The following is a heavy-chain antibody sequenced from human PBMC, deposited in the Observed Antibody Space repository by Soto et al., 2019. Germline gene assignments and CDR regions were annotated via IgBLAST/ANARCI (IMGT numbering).Heavy chain of an antibody. D-gene: IGHD1-26*01. Sequence: SKTLALTCTVSGGSLYTSYWTWLRQPAGKGLEWIGHIYSSGSANYNPSLKSRVSMSVDTSKNQFSLKLNSVTAADTAVYYCATIVGANDYWGQGALVTVSS. CDR2: IYSSGSA. CDR1: GGSLYTSY. J-gene: IGHJ4*02. V-gene: IGHV4-4*07. CDR3: ATIVGANDY.